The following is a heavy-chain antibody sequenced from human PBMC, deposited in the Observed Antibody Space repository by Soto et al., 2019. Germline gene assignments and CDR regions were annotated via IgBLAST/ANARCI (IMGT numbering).Heavy chain of an antibody. D-gene: IGHD3-10*01. CDR1: VVPIRSYF. CDR2: TYYTADT. CDR3: AGSKNRGEGFDY. V-gene: IGHV4-59*01. J-gene: IGHJ4*02. Sequence: PSETRSLTCAVSVVPIRSYFWSWIRQPPGKGLEWIGYTYYTADTKYSPSFESRATLSAAPSKKQISLSLSPVNAADTALYFCAGSKNRGEGFDYWGQGALVTVSS.